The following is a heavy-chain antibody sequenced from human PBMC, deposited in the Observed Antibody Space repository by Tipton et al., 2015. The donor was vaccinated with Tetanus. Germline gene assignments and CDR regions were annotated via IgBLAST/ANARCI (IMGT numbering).Heavy chain of an antibody. CDR1: GFIFSSYG. J-gene: IGHJ4*02. Sequence: SLRLSCAASGFIFSSYGIHWVRQAPGKRLEWVAVSWYDGTDKYYADSVKGRFTTSRDNSKTTLYLQMNSLRAEDTAVYYCAREADCSGGSCFSGDFDNWGQGTQVTVSS. CDR2: SWYDGTDK. D-gene: IGHD2-15*01. V-gene: IGHV3-33*01. CDR3: AREADCSGGSCFSGDFDN.